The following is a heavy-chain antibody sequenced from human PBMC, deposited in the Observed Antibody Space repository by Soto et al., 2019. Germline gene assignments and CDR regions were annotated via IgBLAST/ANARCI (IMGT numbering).Heavy chain of an antibody. J-gene: IGHJ5*02. Sequence: GGSLRLSCAASGFTFSTYDMHWVRQATGKGLEWVSAIGTIRDTYYLDSVKGRFTIPRDNAKTSAYLQMNSRRAGDTAVYYCERGRANQYESSPPPKFDPWGRGTLVTVSS. D-gene: IGHD2-8*01. CDR3: ERGRANQYESSPPPKFDP. CDR1: GFTFSTYD. V-gene: IGHV3-13*01. CDR2: IGTIRDT.